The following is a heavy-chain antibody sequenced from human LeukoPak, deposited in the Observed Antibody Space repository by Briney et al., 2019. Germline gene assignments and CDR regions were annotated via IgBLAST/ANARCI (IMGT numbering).Heavy chain of an antibody. V-gene: IGHV3-48*01. CDR2: ISSSGDTI. J-gene: IGHJ4*02. Sequence: PGGSLRLSCAASGFTFSSYGMSWVRQAPGKGLEWVSYISSSGDTIYYADSVKGRFTVSRDNAKNSLYLQMSSLRADDTALYYCARDRRQTLPDWGQGTLVTVSS. CDR3: ARDRRQTLPD. CDR1: GFTFSSYG. D-gene: IGHD2-15*01.